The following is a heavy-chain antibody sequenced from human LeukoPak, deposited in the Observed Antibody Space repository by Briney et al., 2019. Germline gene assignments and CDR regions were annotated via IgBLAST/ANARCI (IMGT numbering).Heavy chain of an antibody. CDR2: IYYSGST. D-gene: IGHD3-10*01. Sequence: PSETLSLTCTVSGASISSYYWSWIRQPPGKGLEWIGYIYYSGSTNYNPSLKSRVTISADTSKNQFSLKLSSVTAADTAVYYCARDWNGSGKAAINYYYYYYMDVWGKGTTVTVSS. V-gene: IGHV4-59*01. CDR1: GASISSYY. CDR3: ARDWNGSGKAAINYYYYYYMDV. J-gene: IGHJ6*03.